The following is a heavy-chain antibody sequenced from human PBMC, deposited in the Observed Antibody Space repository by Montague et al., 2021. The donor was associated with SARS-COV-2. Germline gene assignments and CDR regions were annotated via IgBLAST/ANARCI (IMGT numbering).Heavy chain of an antibody. CDR3: ARSPRHYDFWSGYLPGHFDY. J-gene: IGHJ4*02. D-gene: IGHD3-3*01. CDR2: IYYSGST. CDR1: GGSISSSSYY. Sequence: SETLSLTCTVSGGSISSSSYYWGWIRQPPGKGLEWIGSIYYSGSTYYNPSLKSRVTISADTSKNQFSLKLSSVTAADTAVYYCARSPRHYDFWSGYLPGHFDYWGQGTLVTVSS. V-gene: IGHV4-39*01.